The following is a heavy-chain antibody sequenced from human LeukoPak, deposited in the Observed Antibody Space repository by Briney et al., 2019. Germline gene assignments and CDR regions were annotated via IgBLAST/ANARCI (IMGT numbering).Heavy chain of an antibody. V-gene: IGHV4-4*07. D-gene: IGHD4-17*01. J-gene: IGHJ4*02. CDR3: ARAPSSIAAALYGDYSSYFDY. Sequence: SETLSLTCTVPGGSISSYYWSWIRQPAGKGLEWIGRIYTSGSTNYNPSLKSRVTMSVDTSKNQFSLKLSSVTAADTAVYYCARAPSSIAAALYGDYSSYFDYWGQGTLVTVSS. CDR1: GGSISSYY. CDR2: IYTSGST.